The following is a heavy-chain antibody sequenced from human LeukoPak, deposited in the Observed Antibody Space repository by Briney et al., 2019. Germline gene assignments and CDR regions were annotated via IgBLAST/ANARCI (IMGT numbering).Heavy chain of an antibody. V-gene: IGHV3-9*01. CDR2: ISWNSGSI. Sequence: GGSLRLSCAASGFTFDDYAMHWVRQAPGKGLEWVSGISWNSGSIGYADSVKGRFTISRDNAKNSLYLQMNSLRAEDTALYYCAKAVDTAMVLPDYWGQGILVTVSS. CDR1: GFTFDDYA. CDR3: AKAVDTAMVLPDY. J-gene: IGHJ4*02. D-gene: IGHD5-18*01.